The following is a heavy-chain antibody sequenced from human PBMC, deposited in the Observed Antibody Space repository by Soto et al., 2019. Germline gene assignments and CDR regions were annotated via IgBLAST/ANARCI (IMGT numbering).Heavy chain of an antibody. CDR3: VLWPPYYFDY. CDR1: GFTFSDYA. J-gene: IGHJ4*02. V-gene: IGHV3-23*01. D-gene: IGHD3-10*01. Sequence: PGGSLRLSCAASGFTFSDYAMSWVRQAPGKGLQWVSGISSNGVSTYYADSVKGRFTISRDNSKNTLYLQMNSLRAEDTAVYYCVLWPPYYFDYWGQGTLVTVSS. CDR2: ISSNGVST.